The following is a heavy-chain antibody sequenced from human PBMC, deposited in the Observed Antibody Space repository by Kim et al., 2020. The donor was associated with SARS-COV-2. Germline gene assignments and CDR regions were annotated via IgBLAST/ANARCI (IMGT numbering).Heavy chain of an antibody. Sequence: GGSLRLSCAASGFTFSSYAMHWVRQAPGKGLEWVAVISYDGSNKYYADSVKGQFTISRDNSKNTLYLQMNSLRAEDTAVYYCARAGILWFGEDGMDVWGQGTTVTVSS. CDR2: ISYDGSNK. J-gene: IGHJ6*02. D-gene: IGHD3-10*01. CDR3: ARAGILWFGEDGMDV. V-gene: IGHV3-30*04. CDR1: GFTFSSYA.